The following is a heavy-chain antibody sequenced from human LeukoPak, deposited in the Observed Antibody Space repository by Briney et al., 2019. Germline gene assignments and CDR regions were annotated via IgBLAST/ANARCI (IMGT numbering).Heavy chain of an antibody. D-gene: IGHD4-11*01. CDR3: ARRGYSNYVPRGWFDP. Sequence: SETLSLTCAVYGGSFSGYYWGWIRQPPGKGLEWLGSIYYSGRTYYNPSLKSRVTMSVDTSKNRFSLKVTYVTAADTAVYYCARRGYSNYVPRGWFDPWGQGTLVTVSS. V-gene: IGHV4-34*01. CDR2: IYYSGRT. CDR1: GGSFSGYY. J-gene: IGHJ5*02.